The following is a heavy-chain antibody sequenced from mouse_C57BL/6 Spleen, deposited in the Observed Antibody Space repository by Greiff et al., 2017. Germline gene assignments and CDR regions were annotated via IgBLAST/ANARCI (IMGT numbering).Heavy chain of an antibody. J-gene: IGHJ4*01. CDR2: ISDGGSYT. V-gene: IGHV5-4*01. Sequence: EVQRVESGGGLVKPGGSLKLSCAASGFTFSSYAMSWVRQTPEKRLEWVATISDGGSYTYYPDNVKGRFTISRDNAKNNLYLQMSHLKSEDTAMYYCARDRWLLNAMDYWGQGTSVTVSS. CDR1: GFTFSSYA. D-gene: IGHD2-3*01. CDR3: ARDRWLLNAMDY.